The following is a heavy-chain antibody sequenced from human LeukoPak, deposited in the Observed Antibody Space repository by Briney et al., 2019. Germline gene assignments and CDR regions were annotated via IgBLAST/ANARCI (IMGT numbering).Heavy chain of an antibody. CDR3: ARGKTSQNIVTRKTYNWFDP. CDR1: GFTFSSYS. Sequence: AGGSLRLSCAASGFTFSSYSMNWVRQAPGKGLEWVSSISSSSSYIYYADSVKGRFTISRDNAKNSLYLQMKSLRAEDTAVYYCARGKTSQNIVTRKTYNWFDPWGQGTLVTVSS. J-gene: IGHJ5*02. D-gene: IGHD2/OR15-2a*01. CDR2: ISSSSSYI. V-gene: IGHV3-21*01.